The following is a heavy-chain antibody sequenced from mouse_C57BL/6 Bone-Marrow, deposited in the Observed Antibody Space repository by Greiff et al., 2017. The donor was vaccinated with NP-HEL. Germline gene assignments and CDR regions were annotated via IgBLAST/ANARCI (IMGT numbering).Heavy chain of an antibody. V-gene: IGHV1-87*01. CDR3: SEDSAVYYCAICYLSFAY. Sequence: QVQLQQSGPELARPWASVKISCQAFYTFFRRLHFAFRDTNYWMQLVKQRPGQGLEWIGAIYAGNGGTSYIPKFKAKTTLTANKASRTAYMQLSNLTSEDSAVYYCAICYLSFAYWGQGPLVTVTA. CDR2: GQGLEWIG. J-gene: IGHJ3*01. CDR1: YTFFRRLH. D-gene: IGHD6-1*01.